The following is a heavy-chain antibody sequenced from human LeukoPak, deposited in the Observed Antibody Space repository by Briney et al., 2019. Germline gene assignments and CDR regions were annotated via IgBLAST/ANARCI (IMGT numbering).Heavy chain of an antibody. CDR3: ARERPGYYYMDV. CDR2: INPDSGGT. CDR1: GYTFTGYY. J-gene: IGHJ6*03. V-gene: IGHV1-2*02. Sequence: ASVKVSCKASGYTFTGYYIHWVRQAPGQGLEWMGWINPDSGGTNYAQKFQNRVTMTRDTSISTAYMELSRLRSDDTAVYYCARERPGYYYMDVWGKGTTVTVSS.